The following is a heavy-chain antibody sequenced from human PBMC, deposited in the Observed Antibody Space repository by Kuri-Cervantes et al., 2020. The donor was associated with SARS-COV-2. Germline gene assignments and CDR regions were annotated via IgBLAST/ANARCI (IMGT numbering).Heavy chain of an antibody. D-gene: IGHD3-9*01. CDR2: IIPIFGIA. Sequence: SVKVSCKASGGTFSSYAISWVRQAPGQGLEWMGGIIPIFGIANYAQKFQGRVTITADKSTSTAYMELSSLRSEDTAVYYCARDLTGTEESPYYYYGMDVWGQGTTVTVSS. CDR3: ARDLTGTEESPYYYYGMDV. CDR1: GGTFSSYA. J-gene: IGHJ6*02. V-gene: IGHV1-69*10.